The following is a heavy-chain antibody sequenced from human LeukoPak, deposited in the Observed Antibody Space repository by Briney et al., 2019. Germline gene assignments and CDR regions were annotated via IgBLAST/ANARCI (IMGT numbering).Heavy chain of an antibody. CDR3: ARVARNIAVAAPGFDY. Sequence: ASVKVSCKASGYTFVNYGINWVRQAPGQGLEWMGWISAYNGNTNYAQKLQGRVTMTTDTSTSTAYMELRSLRSDDTAVYYCARVARNIAVAAPGFDYWGQGTLVTVSS. CDR1: GYTFVNYG. CDR2: ISAYNGNT. D-gene: IGHD6-19*01. J-gene: IGHJ4*02. V-gene: IGHV1-18*01.